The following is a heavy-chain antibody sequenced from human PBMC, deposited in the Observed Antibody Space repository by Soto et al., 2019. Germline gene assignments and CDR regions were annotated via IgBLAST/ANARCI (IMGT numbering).Heavy chain of an antibody. J-gene: IGHJ2*01. D-gene: IGHD3-9*01. V-gene: IGHV4-39*01. Sequence: QLQLQESGPGLVKPSETLSLTCTVSGGSISSSSYYWGWIRQPPGKGLEWIGSIYYSGSTYYNPSLKSRVTISVDTSKNQFSLKLSSVTAADTAVYYCARLTRDDILTGSTPYFDLWGRGTLVTVSS. CDR3: ARLTRDDILTGSTPYFDL. CDR2: IYYSGST. CDR1: GGSISSSSYY.